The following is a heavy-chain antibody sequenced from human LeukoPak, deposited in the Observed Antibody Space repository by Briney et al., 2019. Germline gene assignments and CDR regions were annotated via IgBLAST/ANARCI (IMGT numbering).Heavy chain of an antibody. CDR3: ARELYGSGTYGFDY. Sequence: ASVKASCKASGYTFTGYHVHWVRRAPGQGLEWMGCINPNSGDTNYAQRFQGRVTMTRDTSITTAYMELSSLRSDDTAVYYCARELYGSGTYGFDYWGQGTLVTVSS. D-gene: IGHD3-10*01. CDR1: GYTFTGYH. CDR2: INPNSGDT. J-gene: IGHJ4*02. V-gene: IGHV1-2*02.